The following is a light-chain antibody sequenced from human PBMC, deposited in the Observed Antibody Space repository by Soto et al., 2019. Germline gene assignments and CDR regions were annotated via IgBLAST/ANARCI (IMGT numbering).Light chain of an antibody. CDR3: QQSYCTRT. V-gene: IGKV1-39*01. CDR1: QSISSY. CDR2: AAS. J-gene: IGKJ1*01. Sequence: DIQMTQSPSSLSASVGDRVTITCRASQSISSYLNWYQQKPGKAPKLLIYAASSLQSGVPSGFSGSGSGTDFILTISSLQPEDFAPYFCQQSYCTRTFGQGTKVDVK.